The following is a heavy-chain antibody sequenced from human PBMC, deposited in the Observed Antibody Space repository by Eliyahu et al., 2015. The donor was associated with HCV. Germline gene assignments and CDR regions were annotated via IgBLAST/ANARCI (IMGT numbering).Heavy chain of an antibody. CDR3: ARGLNYYGSGSYYKNSYYFDY. J-gene: IGHJ4*02. CDR1: GGSISSGGYY. CDR2: IYYSGST. V-gene: IGHV4-31*03. Sequence: QVQLQESGPGLVKPSQTLSLTCTVSGGSISSGGYYWSWIRQHPGKGLEWIGYIYYSGSTYYNPSLKSRVTISVDTSKNQFSLKLSSVTAADTAVYYCARGLNYYGSGSYYKNSYYFDYWGQGTLVTVSS. D-gene: IGHD3-10*01.